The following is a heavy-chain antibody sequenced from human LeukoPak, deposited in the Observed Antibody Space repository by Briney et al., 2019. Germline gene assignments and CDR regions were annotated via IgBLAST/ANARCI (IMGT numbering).Heavy chain of an antibody. CDR2: TYYSGST. J-gene: IGHJ5*02. V-gene: IGHV4-39*01. Sequence: PSETLSLTCTVSGGSISSSSYYWGWIRQPPGKGLEWIGSTYYSGSTYYNPSLKSRVTISVDTSKNQFSLKLSSVTAADTAVYYCAVDWFDPWGQGTLVTVSS. CDR1: GGSISSSSYY. CDR3: AVDWFDP.